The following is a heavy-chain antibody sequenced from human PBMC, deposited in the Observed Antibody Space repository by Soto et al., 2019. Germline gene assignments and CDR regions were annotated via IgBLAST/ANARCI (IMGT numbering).Heavy chain of an antibody. Sequence: GGSLRLSCAASGFTFSSYGMHWVRQAPGKGLEWVAVISYDGSNKYYADSVKGRFTISRDNSKNTLYLQMNSLRAEDTAVYYCAKDLGDGYNPGMDVWGQGTTVTVSS. CDR2: ISYDGSNK. CDR3: AKDLGDGYNPGMDV. J-gene: IGHJ6*02. D-gene: IGHD5-12*01. CDR1: GFTFSSYG. V-gene: IGHV3-30*18.